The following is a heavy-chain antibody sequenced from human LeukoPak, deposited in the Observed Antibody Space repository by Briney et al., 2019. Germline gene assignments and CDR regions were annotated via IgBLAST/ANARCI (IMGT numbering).Heavy chain of an antibody. CDR1: GGTFSSYA. J-gene: IGHJ4*02. V-gene: IGHV1-69*05. CDR2: IIPIFGTA. Sequence: SVKASCKASGGTFSSYAISWVRQAPGQGLEWMGGIIPIFGTANYAQKFQGRVTITTDESTSTAYMELSSLRSEDTAVYYCAIGKLGMVFDYWGQGTLVTVSS. D-gene: IGHD7-27*01. CDR3: AIGKLGMVFDY.